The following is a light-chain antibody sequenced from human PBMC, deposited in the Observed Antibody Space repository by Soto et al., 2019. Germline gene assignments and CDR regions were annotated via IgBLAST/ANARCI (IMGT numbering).Light chain of an antibody. CDR2: GAS. Sequence: EIVMTQSPATLSVSPGERATLSCRASQSVSRNLAWSQQKPGQAPRLLIYGASTRATGIPARFSGSGSGTEFTLTISSLQSEDFAVYYCQQYNNWLTWTFGQGTKVEIK. J-gene: IGKJ1*01. CDR3: QQYNNWLTWT. CDR1: QSVSRN. V-gene: IGKV3-15*01.